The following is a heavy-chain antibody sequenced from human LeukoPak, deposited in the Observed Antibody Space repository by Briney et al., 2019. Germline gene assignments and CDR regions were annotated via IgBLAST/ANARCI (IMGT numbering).Heavy chain of an antibody. D-gene: IGHD3-10*01. J-gene: IGHJ4*02. CDR3: ASGDYASGEDY. V-gene: IGHV4-61*02. Sequence: SATLSLTCTFSGGSFSSGSYSWTWIRQPAGKGLEWIGRFYTSGSTNYNPSLKSRVTISLDTSKNQFSLKLSSVTAADTAVYYCASGDYASGEDYWGQGTLVTVSS. CDR2: FYTSGST. CDR1: GGSFSSGSYS.